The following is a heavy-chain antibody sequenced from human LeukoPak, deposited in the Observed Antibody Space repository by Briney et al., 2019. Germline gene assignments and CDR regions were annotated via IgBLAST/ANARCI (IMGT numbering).Heavy chain of an antibody. Sequence: ASVKVSCKASGYTFTSYYMHWVRQAPGRGLEWMGIINPSGGSTSYAQKFQGRVTMTRDTSTSTVYMELSSLRSEDTAVYYCARPQVPAAMNGYFQHWGQGTLVTVSS. CDR2: INPSGGST. CDR3: ARPQVPAAMNGYFQH. J-gene: IGHJ1*01. D-gene: IGHD2-2*01. CDR1: GYTFTSYY. V-gene: IGHV1-46*01.